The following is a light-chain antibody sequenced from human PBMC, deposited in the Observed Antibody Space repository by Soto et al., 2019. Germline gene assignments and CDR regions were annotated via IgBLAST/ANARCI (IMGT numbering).Light chain of an antibody. CDR3: GTWDSSLSAGV. CDR1: SSNIGDNP. Sequence: QSVLTQPPSVSAAPGQKVTISCSGSSSNIGDNPVSWYQQLPGTAPALLIYDNSKRPSGIPDRFSGSKSGTSATLGITGLQTGDEADYYCGTWDSSLSAGVFGIGTKVTVL. J-gene: IGLJ1*01. V-gene: IGLV1-51*01. CDR2: DNS.